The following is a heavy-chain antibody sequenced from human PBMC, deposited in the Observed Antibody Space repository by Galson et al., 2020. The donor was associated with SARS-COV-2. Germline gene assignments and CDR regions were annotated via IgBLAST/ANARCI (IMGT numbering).Heavy chain of an antibody. D-gene: IGHD3-10*01. Sequence: GESLKISCAASGFTFSNFAMHWVRQAPGNGLEWVAVISDDGTNTYYRDSVKGRFSISRDNSKNTLYLQMNSLRVEDTAVYHCAKSLWFGEILAPCDYWGQGAQATVSS. CDR2: ISDDGTNT. J-gene: IGHJ4*02. CDR1: GFTFSNFA. V-gene: IGHV3-30*18. CDR3: AKSLWFGEILAPCDY.